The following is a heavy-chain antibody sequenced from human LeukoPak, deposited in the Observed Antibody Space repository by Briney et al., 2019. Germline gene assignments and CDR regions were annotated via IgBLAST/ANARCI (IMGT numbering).Heavy chain of an antibody. V-gene: IGHV3-33*06. Sequence: PGGSLGLSCAASGFTFSSYGMHWVRQAPGKGLEWVAVIWYDGSNKYYADSVKGRFTISRDNSKNTLYLQMNSLRAEDTAVYYCAKAGMEYCSSTSCYLDVWGKGTTVTVSS. CDR2: IWYDGSNK. J-gene: IGHJ6*03. CDR1: GFTFSSYG. CDR3: AKAGMEYCSSTSCYLDV. D-gene: IGHD2-2*01.